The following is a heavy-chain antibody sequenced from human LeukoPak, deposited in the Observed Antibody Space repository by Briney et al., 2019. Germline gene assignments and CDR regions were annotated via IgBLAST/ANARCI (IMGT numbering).Heavy chain of an antibody. V-gene: IGHV3-7*01. CDR1: GFTFSNYW. D-gene: IGHD2-8*01. Sequence: GGSLRLSCAASGFTFSNYWMSWVRQAPGKGLEWVASIHQHGNEKYFVDSVRGRFTISRDNAKNSLYLQMSSRRAEDTAVYYCATLNGPLFEYWGQGTLVTVSS. J-gene: IGHJ4*02. CDR2: IHQHGNEK. CDR3: ATLNGPLFEY.